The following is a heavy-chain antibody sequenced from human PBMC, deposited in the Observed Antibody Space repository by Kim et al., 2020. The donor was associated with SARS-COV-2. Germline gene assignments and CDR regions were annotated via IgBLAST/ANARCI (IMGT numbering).Heavy chain of an antibody. V-gene: IGHV3-30*04. CDR2: ISYDGNIR. CDR3: ARGRDGGPDDN. J-gene: IGHJ4*02. CDR1: GFTFSDFP. D-gene: IGHD3-10*01. Sequence: GGSLRLSCVVSGFTFSDFPMHWVRRAPGKGLEWVAVISYDGNIRKYADSVQGRFFISRDDSKNTLLLQMNSLRTEDTALYYCARGRDGGPDDNWGQGTLVTVSS.